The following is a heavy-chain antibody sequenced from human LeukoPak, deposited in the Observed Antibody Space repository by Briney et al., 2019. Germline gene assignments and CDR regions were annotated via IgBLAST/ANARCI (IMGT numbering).Heavy chain of an antibody. Sequence: SETLSLTCTVSGYSISSGYYWGWIRQPPGKGLEWIGSIYHSGSTYYNPSLKSRVTISVDTSKNQFSLKLSSVTAADTAVYYCARLIVATIRLKYYFDYWGQGTLVTVSS. J-gene: IGHJ4*02. D-gene: IGHD5-12*01. CDR2: IYHSGST. CDR3: ARLIVATIRLKYYFDY. V-gene: IGHV4-38-2*02. CDR1: GYSISSGYY.